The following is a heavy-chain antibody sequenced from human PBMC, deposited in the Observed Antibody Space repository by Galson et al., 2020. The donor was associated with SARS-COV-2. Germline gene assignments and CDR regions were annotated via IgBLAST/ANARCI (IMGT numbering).Heavy chain of an antibody. J-gene: IGHJ4*01. Sequence: LVCGRRIEKKKDGGTTDYAAPVKGRFTISRDDSKNTLYLQMNSLKTEDTAVYYCTTDRGAVEWELLTCEGYYVDSWG. D-gene: IGHD1-26*01. CDR3: TTDRGAVEWELLTCEGYYVDS. V-gene: IGHV3-15*04. CDR2: IEKKKDGGTT.